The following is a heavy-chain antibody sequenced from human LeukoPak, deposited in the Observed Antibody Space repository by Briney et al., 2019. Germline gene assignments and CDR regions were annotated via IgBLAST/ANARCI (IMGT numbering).Heavy chain of an antibody. Sequence: GGSLRLSCAASGFTFSNAWMSWVRQAPGKGLEWVGRIKSKTDGETTDYAAPVKGRFTISRDDSKNTLYLQMNSLRAEDTAVYYCARNTAAIVLRYFYFYMDVWGKGTTVTVSS. CDR1: GFTFSNAW. CDR2: IKSKTDGETT. V-gene: IGHV3-15*01. D-gene: IGHD2-2*02. J-gene: IGHJ6*03. CDR3: ARNTAAIVLRYFYFYMDV.